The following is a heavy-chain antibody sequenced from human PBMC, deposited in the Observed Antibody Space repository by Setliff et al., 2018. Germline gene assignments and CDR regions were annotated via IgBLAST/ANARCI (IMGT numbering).Heavy chain of an antibody. V-gene: IGHV4-61*10. CDR2: VGYNGNT. CDR3: ARQSVRGLADNNWFDP. Sequence: SETLSLTCTVSGGSISSGSYYWSWIRQPAGKGLEWIGYVGYNGNTHYNPSLNSRVTISLDTSKNQFSLKLTSVTAADTAIYYCARQSVRGLADNNWFDPWGQGTLVTVSS. D-gene: IGHD2-15*01. CDR1: GGSISSGSYY. J-gene: IGHJ5*02.